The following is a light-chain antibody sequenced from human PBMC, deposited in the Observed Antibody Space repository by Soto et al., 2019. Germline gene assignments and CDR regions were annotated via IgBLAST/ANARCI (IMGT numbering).Light chain of an antibody. J-gene: IGLJ2*01. CDR3: QSYDSSLSGWGV. V-gene: IGLV1-40*01. Sequence: QLVLTQPPSVSGTPGQRVTISCTGSSSNIGAGYDVHWYQQLPGTAPKLLIYGNSNRPSGVPDRFSGSKSGTSASLAITGLQDEDEADYYGQSYDSSLSGWGVFGGGTKLTVL. CDR1: SSNIGAGYD. CDR2: GNS.